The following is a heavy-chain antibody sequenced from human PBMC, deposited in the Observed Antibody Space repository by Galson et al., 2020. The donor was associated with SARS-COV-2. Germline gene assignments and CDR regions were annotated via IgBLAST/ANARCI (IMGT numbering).Heavy chain of an antibody. CDR3: ARDASWAMFGLDV. V-gene: IGHV3-21*01. CDR1: GFTFDLYS. Sequence: GGSLRLSCEVSGFTFDLYSMNWVRQAPGKGLEWVSAISSRGDYIYYADSLKGRFTISRDNAKISLYLQMNNLRAEDTAIYYCARDASWAMFGLDVWGQGTTVTVSS. D-gene: IGHD1-26*01. J-gene: IGHJ6*02. CDR2: ISSRGDYI.